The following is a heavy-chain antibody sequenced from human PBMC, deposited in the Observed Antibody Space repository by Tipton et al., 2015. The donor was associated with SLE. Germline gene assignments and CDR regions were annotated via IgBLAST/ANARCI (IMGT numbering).Heavy chain of an antibody. CDR3: ATHGGDGGKSGNFDF. CDR1: GFYISSGFN. J-gene: IGHJ4*02. D-gene: IGHD4-23*01. Sequence: TLSLTCTVSGFYISSGFNWGWIRQPPGRGLEWIGIIYHTGTTNFNPSLQRRVAMSVDTSKNQFSLHLSSVTAADTAVYYCATHGGDGGKSGNFDFWGQGTLVTVSS. CDR2: IYHTGTT. V-gene: IGHV4-38-2*02.